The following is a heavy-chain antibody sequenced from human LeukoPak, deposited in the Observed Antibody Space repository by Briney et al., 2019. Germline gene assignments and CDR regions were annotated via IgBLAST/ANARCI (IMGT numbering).Heavy chain of an antibody. CDR1: GGSISSSSYY. D-gene: IGHD2-2*01. CDR3: AVRGYPRRSVPYCSSTSCPRDY. V-gene: IGHV4-39*07. Sequence: SETLSLTCTVSGGSISSSSYYWGWIRQPPGKGLEWIGSSYYSGSTYYNPSLKSRVTISVDTSKNQFSLKLSSVTAADTAVYYCAVRGYPRRSVPYCSSTSCPRDYWGQGTLVTVSS. CDR2: SYYSGST. J-gene: IGHJ4*02.